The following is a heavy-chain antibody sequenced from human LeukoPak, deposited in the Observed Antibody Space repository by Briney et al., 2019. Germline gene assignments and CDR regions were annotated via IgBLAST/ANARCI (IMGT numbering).Heavy chain of an antibody. V-gene: IGHV1-2*02. J-gene: IGHJ5*02. Sequence: PSVKVSCKASGYTFTGYYMHWVRQAPGQGLEWMGWINPNSGGTNYAQKFQGRVTMTRDTSISTAYMELSRLRSDDTAVYYCARAHSSWGTNWFDPWGQGTLVTVSS. CDR2: INPNSGGT. CDR1: GYTFTGYY. CDR3: ARAHSSWGTNWFDP. D-gene: IGHD6-13*01.